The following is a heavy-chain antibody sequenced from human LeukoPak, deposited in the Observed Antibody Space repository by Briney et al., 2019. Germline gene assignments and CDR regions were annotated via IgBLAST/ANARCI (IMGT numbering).Heavy chain of an antibody. CDR1: GFTFDDYA. CDR3: AKVLVPDAFDI. J-gene: IGHJ3*02. D-gene: IGHD3-22*01. Sequence: GGSLRLSCAASGFTFDDYAMHWVRQAPGKGLEWVSGISWNSGSIGYADSVKGRFTISRDNAKNSLYLQMNSLRAEDTALYYCAKVLVPDAFDIWGQGTMVTVSS. CDR2: ISWNSGSI. V-gene: IGHV3-9*01.